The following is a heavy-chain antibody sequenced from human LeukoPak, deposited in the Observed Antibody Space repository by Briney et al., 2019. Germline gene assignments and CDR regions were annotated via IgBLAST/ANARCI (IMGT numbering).Heavy chain of an antibody. D-gene: IGHD3-10*02. CDR3: AELGITMIGGV. Sequence: GGSLRLSCAASGFTFSNYEMNWVRQAPGKGLEWVSYISSSGSTIYYADSVKGRFTISRDNAKNSLYLQMNSLRAEDTAVYYCAELGITMIGGVWGQGTMVTVSS. J-gene: IGHJ3*01. CDR2: ISSSGSTI. CDR1: GFTFSNYE. V-gene: IGHV3-48*03.